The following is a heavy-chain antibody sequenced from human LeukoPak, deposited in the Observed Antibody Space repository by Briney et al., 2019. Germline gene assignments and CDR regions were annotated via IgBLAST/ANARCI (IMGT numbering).Heavy chain of an antibody. J-gene: IGHJ4*02. CDR2: INHSGST. V-gene: IGHV4-34*01. CDR3: ARGPLWFGELSV. CDR1: GGSFSSYY. Sequence: SETLSLTCAVYGGSFSSYYWNWIRQPPGKGLDWIGEINHSGSTNYNPSLKSRVTISVDTSKNQFSLKLSSVTAADTAVYYCARGPLWFGELSVWGQGTLVTVSS. D-gene: IGHD3-10*01.